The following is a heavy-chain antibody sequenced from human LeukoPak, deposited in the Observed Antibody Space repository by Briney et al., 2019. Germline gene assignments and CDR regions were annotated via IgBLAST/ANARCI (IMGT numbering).Heavy chain of an antibody. D-gene: IGHD4-17*01. CDR3: AKSYSWVTTSPWFDP. CDR1: GFTFSSYG. CDR2: ISYDGSNK. Sequence: GGSLRLSCAASGFTFSSYGMHWVRQAPGKGLEWVAAISYDGSNKYYADSVKGRFTISRDNSKNTLYLQMNSLRAEDTAVYYCAKSYSWVTTSPWFDPWGQGTLVTVSS. J-gene: IGHJ5*02. V-gene: IGHV3-30*18.